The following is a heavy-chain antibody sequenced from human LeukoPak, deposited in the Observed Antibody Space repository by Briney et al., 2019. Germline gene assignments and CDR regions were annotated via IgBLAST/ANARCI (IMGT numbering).Heavy chain of an antibody. CDR1: GDSVSSNSAT. J-gene: IGHJ3*02. D-gene: IGHD5-12*01. V-gene: IGHV6-1*01. CDR3: ARDTGAAISTFDI. CDR2: TYYRSKWFY. Sequence: KHSQTLSLTCAISGDSVSSNSATWNWLRQSPSRGLEWLGRTYYRSKWFYDYAVSVKSRITVNPDTSKNQFPLQLNSVTPEDTAVYYCARDTGAAISTFDIWGQGTMVTVSS.